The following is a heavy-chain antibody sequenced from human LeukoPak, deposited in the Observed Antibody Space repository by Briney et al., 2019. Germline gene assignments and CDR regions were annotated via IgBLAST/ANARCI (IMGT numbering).Heavy chain of an antibody. Sequence: SETLSLTCTVSGGSISSYYWSWLRQPAGKGLEWIGRIYTSGSTNYIPSLKSRVTMSVDTSKNQFSLTLSSVTAADTAVYYCARDQGYDFWSGYYPFDYWGQGTLVTVSS. V-gene: IGHV4-4*07. CDR1: GGSISSYY. CDR3: ARDQGYDFWSGYYPFDY. CDR2: IYTSGST. J-gene: IGHJ4*02. D-gene: IGHD3-3*01.